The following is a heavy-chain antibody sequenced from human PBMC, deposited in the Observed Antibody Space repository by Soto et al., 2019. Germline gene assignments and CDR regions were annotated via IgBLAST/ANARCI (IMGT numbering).Heavy chain of an antibody. CDR3: AGGLRFLEWPDMDV. Sequence: QVQLVQSGAEVKKPGASVKVSCKASGYTFTGYNMHWVRQAPGQGLEWMGWINPNSGATDFAQKFQGRVTMTRDTSISTAYMELSSLRSEDTAVYYCAGGLRFLEWPDMDVWGQGTTVTVSS. D-gene: IGHD3-3*01. CDR1: GYTFTGYN. CDR2: INPNSGAT. V-gene: IGHV1-2*02. J-gene: IGHJ6*02.